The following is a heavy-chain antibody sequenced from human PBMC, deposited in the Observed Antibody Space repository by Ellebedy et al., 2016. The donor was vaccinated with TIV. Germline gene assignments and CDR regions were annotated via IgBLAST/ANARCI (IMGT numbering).Heavy chain of an antibody. D-gene: IGHD2-2*01. CDR2: ISAYNGNT. CDR3: ARDPGDSVQIPAALGLDY. V-gene: IGHV1-18*01. CDR1: GFTFTSYS. Sequence: ASVKVSCXASGFTFTSYSISWVRQAPGQGLEWMGRISAYNGNTNYAQKIQGRVTMTTDTSTATAYMKLRSLRPDDTAVYYCARDPGDSVQIPAALGLDYWGQGSLVTVSS. J-gene: IGHJ4*02.